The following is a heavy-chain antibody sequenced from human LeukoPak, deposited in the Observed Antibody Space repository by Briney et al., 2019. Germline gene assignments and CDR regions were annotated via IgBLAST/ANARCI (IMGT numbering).Heavy chain of an antibody. CDR2: ISWNSGSI. Sequence: GGSLRLSCAASGFTFDDYAMHWVRQAPGKGLEWVSGISWNSGSIGYADSVKGRFTISRDNAKNSLYLQMNSLRAEDTALYYCAKDQFYYDSSGYYYGDAFDIWGQGTMVTVSS. V-gene: IGHV3-9*01. CDR3: AKDQFYYDSSGYYYGDAFDI. J-gene: IGHJ3*02. CDR1: GFTFDDYA. D-gene: IGHD3-22*01.